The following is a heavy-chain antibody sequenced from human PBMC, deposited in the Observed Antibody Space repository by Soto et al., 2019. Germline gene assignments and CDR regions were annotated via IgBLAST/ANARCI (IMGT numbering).Heavy chain of an antibody. CDR3: ARSPYSGYNSYYFDY. Sequence: ASVKVSCKASGYTFTNYAFHWVRQAPGQRPEWMGWVNAANGNTKYSQNFQGRVTITRDTSASTAYMELSSLRSEDTAVYYCARSPYSGYNSYYFDYWGQGTLVTVSS. V-gene: IGHV1-3*01. D-gene: IGHD3-22*01. J-gene: IGHJ4*02. CDR1: GYTFTNYA. CDR2: VNAANGNT.